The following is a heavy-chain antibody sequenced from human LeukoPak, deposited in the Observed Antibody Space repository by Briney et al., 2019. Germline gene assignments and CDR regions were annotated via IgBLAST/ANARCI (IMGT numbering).Heavy chain of an antibody. Sequence: GRSLRLSCAASGFTFDDYAMHWVRQAPGKGLEWLTFISYDGRNKYYADSVKGRFTISRDNSKNTLYLQMSSLRAEDTAVYYCARDLSTKYCIDYWGQGILVTVSS. CDR2: ISYDGRNK. J-gene: IGHJ4*02. CDR1: GFTFDDYA. CDR3: ARDLSTKYCIDY. V-gene: IGHV3-30-3*01. D-gene: IGHD2-8*02.